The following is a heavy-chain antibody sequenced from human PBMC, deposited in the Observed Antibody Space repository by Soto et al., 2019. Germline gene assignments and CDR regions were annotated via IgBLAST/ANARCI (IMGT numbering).Heavy chain of an antibody. CDR3: ARQTSTGYDFWSGYRGWVDY. V-gene: IGHV4-39*01. J-gene: IGHJ4*02. CDR1: GGSISSSSYY. Sequence: SETLSLTCTVSGGSISSSSYYWGWIRQPPGKGLVWIGSIYYSGSTYYNPSLKSRVTISVDTSKNQFSLKLSSVTAADTAVYYCARQTSTGYDFWSGYRGWVDYWGQGTMVTVYS. CDR2: IYYSGST. D-gene: IGHD3-3*01.